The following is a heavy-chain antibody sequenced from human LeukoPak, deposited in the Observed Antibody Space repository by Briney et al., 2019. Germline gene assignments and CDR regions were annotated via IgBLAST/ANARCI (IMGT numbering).Heavy chain of an antibody. J-gene: IGHJ6*02. CDR3: ARAVAGTDYYYGMDV. Sequence: PGGSLRLSCAASGFTFSSYSMNWVRQAPGKGLEWVSYISSSSSTIYYADSVKGRFTISRDNAKNSLYLQMNSLRAEDTAVYYCARAVAGTDYYYGMDVWGQGTTVTVSS. CDR2: ISSSSSTI. CDR1: GFTFSSYS. V-gene: IGHV3-48*04. D-gene: IGHD6-19*01.